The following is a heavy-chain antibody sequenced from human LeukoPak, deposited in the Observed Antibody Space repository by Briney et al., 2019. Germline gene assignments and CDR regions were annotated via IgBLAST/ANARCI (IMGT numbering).Heavy chain of an antibody. CDR1: SDSLSSGDYY. V-gene: IGHV4-30-4*01. CDR2: INKKGGT. D-gene: IGHD4-17*01. J-gene: IGHJ4*02. CDR3: TREHKSYGDYPYYFDS. Sequence: ASQTLSLTCTVSSDSLSSGDYYWSWIRQPAGKGLEFIGYINKKGGTFYNPPLKSRVSISIDTSKNQFSLKLTSVTAADTAVYFCTREHKSYGDYPYYFDSWGQGTLVTVSS.